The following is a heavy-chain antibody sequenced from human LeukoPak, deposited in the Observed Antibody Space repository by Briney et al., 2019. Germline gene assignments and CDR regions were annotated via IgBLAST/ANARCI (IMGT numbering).Heavy chain of an antibody. CDR3: ARDRGFCSSTSCYGGYNWFDP. V-gene: IGHV3-11*01. D-gene: IGHD2-2*01. CDR2: ISSSGSTI. CDR1: GFTFSDYY. J-gene: IGHJ5*02. Sequence: GGSLRLSCAASGFTFSDYYMSWIRQAPGKGLEWVSYISSSGSTIYYADSVKGRFTISRDNAKNSLYLHMNSLRAEDTAVYYCARDRGFCSSTSCYGGYNWFDPWGQGTLVTVSS.